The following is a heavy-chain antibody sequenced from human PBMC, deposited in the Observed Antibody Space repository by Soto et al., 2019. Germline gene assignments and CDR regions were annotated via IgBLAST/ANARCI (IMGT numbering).Heavy chain of an antibody. J-gene: IGHJ6*03. CDR2: ISSSSSYI. D-gene: IGHD4-4*01. V-gene: IGHV3-21*01. CDR1: GFTFSSYS. CDR3: ARDDQTTYYYYYYMDV. Sequence: GGSLRLSCAASGFTFSSYSMNWVRQAPGKGLEWVSSISSSSSYIYYADSVKGRFTISRDNAKNSLYLQMNSLRAEDTAVYYCARDDQTTYYYYYYMDVWGKGTTVTVSS.